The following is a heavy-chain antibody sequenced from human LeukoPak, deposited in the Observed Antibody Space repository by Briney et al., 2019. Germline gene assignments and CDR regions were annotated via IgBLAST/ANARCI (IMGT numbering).Heavy chain of an antibody. CDR2: ISGSGGST. Sequence: GGSLRLSCAASGFTFSTYAMSWVRRAPGKGLEWVSAISGSGGSTYHADSVKGQFTISRDNSKNTLYLQMNSLRDEDTAVYYCAKVYSSSWPLPLDYWGQGTLITASS. J-gene: IGHJ4*02. CDR1: GFTFSTYA. D-gene: IGHD6-13*01. V-gene: IGHV3-23*01. CDR3: AKVYSSSWPLPLDY.